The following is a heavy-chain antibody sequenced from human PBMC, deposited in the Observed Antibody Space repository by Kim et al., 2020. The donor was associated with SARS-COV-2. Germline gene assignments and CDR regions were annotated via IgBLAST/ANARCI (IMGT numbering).Heavy chain of an antibody. CDR3: ARDYKGSLDY. V-gene: IGHV3-7*03. Sequence: GGSLRLSCAASGFTFGTYWMAWVRQAPGKGPEWVANIKQDESEKYYVDSVKGRFTISRDNAKNSLYQQMNSLRAEDTAMYYCARDYKGSLDYWGQGTLVTVSS. CDR2: IKQDESEK. D-gene: IGHD3-10*01. CDR1: GFTFGTYW. J-gene: IGHJ4*02.